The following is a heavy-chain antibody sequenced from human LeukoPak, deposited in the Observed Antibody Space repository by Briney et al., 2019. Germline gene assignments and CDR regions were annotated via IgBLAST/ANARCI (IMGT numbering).Heavy chain of an antibody. CDR2: IYYSGST. D-gene: IGHD3-22*01. V-gene: IGHV4-59*01. J-gene: IGHJ4*02. CDR1: GGSISSYY. Sequence: PSETPSLTCTVSGGSISSYYWSWIRQPPGKGLEWIGYIYYSGSTNYNPSLKSRVTISVDTSKNQFSLKLSSVTAADTAVYYCATDFRRSGFDFDYWGQGTLVTVSS. CDR3: ATDFRRSGFDFDY.